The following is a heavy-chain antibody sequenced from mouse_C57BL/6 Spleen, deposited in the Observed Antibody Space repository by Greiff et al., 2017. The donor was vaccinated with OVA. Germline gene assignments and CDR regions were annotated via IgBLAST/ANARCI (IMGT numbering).Heavy chain of an antibody. V-gene: IGHV1-55*01. J-gene: IGHJ4*01. CDR2: ICPGSGST. CDR3: ARDGYDIEDMDY. D-gene: IGHD2-2*01. CDR1: GYTFTSYC. Sequence: QVQLKQPGAELVKPGASVKMSCKASGYTFTSYCLTWVKQRPAQGLEWIGDICPGSGSTNYNEKFKSKATLTVDTSSSTAYMQLSSLTSEDSAVYYCARDGYDIEDMDYWGQGTSVTVSS.